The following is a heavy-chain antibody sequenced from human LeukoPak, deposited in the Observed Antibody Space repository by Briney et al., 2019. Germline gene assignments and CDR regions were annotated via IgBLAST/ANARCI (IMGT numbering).Heavy chain of an antibody. D-gene: IGHD3-22*01. J-gene: IGHJ4*02. CDR3: ARDVGPYYYDGGFDY. Sequence: GGSLRLSCAASGFTFSSYWMSWVRQARGKGVEWVANIKQDGSEKYYVDSVKGRFTISRDNAKNSLYLQMNSLRAEDTAVYYCARDVGPYYYDGGFDYWGQGTLVTVSS. CDR2: IKQDGSEK. V-gene: IGHV3-7*01. CDR1: GFTFSSYW.